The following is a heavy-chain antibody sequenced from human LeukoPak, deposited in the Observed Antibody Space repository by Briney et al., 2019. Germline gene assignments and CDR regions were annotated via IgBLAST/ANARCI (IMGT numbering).Heavy chain of an antibody. V-gene: IGHV3-11*06. D-gene: IGHD6-13*01. CDR3: ARAVGAAGIYY. CDR1: GFTFSDYY. Sequence: GGSLRLSCAASGFTFSDYYVSWIRLAPGKGLECISYISSSGSYTKYADSVKGRFTISRDNAKNSLYLQMNSLRVEDTAVYYCARAVGAAGIYYWGQGTLVTVSS. J-gene: IGHJ4*02. CDR2: ISSSGSYT.